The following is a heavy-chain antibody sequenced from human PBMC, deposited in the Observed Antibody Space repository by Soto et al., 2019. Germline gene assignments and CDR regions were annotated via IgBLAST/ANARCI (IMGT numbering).Heavy chain of an antibody. V-gene: IGHV4-34*01. Sequence: SETLSLTCAVYGGSFSGYYWSWIRQPPGKGLEGIGEINHSGSTNYNPSLKSRVTISVDTSKNQFSLKLSSVTAADTAVYYCARGCRYDCSSTSRWIDYWGQGTLVTVSS. CDR2: INHSGST. CDR3: ARGCRYDCSSTSRWIDY. CDR1: GGSFSGYY. D-gene: IGHD2-2*01. J-gene: IGHJ4*02.